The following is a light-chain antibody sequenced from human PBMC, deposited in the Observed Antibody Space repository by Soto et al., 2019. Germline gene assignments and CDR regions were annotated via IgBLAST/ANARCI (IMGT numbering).Light chain of an antibody. CDR2: GTS. CDR1: QSIASN. J-gene: IGKJ1*01. V-gene: IGKV3-15*01. CDR3: QQYNKWRT. Sequence: EIVMTQSPATLSVSPGESATLSVRASQSIASNLAWYQQRPGQAPRLLIYGTSTRATGIPARFSGSGSGTEFTLTIDSLQSEDFAVYYCQQYNKWRTFGQGTKVDIK.